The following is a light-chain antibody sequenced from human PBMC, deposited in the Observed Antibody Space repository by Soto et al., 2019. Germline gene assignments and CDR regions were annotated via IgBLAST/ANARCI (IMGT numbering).Light chain of an antibody. V-gene: IGKV1-27*01. CDR2: TAS. CDR3: QKYHSAPLT. J-gene: IGKJ4*01. Sequence: EIQITQSPSSLSASVGDRVTITCRASQAINNYLAWYQQKPGKVPKLLIYTASTLQSGVPSRFSGSGSGTDFTLTISSLQPEDVATYYCQKYHSAPLTFGGGTKVDIK. CDR1: QAINNY.